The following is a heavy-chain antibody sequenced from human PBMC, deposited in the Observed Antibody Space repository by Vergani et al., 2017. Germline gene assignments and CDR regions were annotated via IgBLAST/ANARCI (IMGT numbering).Heavy chain of an antibody. CDR3: ARHNPTLWSFDY. CDR2: IYYSGST. J-gene: IGHJ4*02. Sequence: QLQLQESGPGLVKPSETLSLTCTVSGGSISSSSYYWGWIRQPPGKGLEWIGSIYYSGSTYYNPSLKSRVTISVDTSKSQFSLKLSSVTAADTAVYYCARHNPTLWSFDYWGQGTLVTVSS. CDR1: GGSISSSSYY. D-gene: IGHD5-18*01. V-gene: IGHV4-39*01.